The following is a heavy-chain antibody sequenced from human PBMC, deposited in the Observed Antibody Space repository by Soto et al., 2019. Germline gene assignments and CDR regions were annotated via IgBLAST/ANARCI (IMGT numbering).Heavy chain of an antibody. CDR3: ARGITLPTPLYY. CDR2: INAGNGNT. V-gene: IGHV1-3*05. D-gene: IGHD1-20*01. Sequence: QVQLVQSGAEEKKPGASVKVSCKASGYTFTSYAMHWVRQAPGQRLEWMGWINAGNGNTKYSQKFQGRVTSTRDTSASTAYMELSSLRSEDTAVYYCARGITLPTPLYYWGQGTLVTVSS. J-gene: IGHJ4*02. CDR1: GYTFTSYA.